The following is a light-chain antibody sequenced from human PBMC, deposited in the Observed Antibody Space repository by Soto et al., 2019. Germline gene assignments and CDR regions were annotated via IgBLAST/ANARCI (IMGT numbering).Light chain of an antibody. V-gene: IGLV1-40*01. J-gene: IGLJ2*01. CDR1: TSNIGAGYD. CDR2: ANS. CDR3: QSYDTTLSVV. Sequence: QSVLTQPPSVSGAPGQRVTISCTGSTSNIGAGYDVHWYQQLPGTAPKLLMYANSNRPSGVPDRFSGSKSGTSASLAITGLQVEDEDDYSSQSYDTTLSVVLGGGTKLTVL.